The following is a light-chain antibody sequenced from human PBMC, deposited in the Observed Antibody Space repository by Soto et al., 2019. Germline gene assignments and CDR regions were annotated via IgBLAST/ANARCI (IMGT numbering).Light chain of an antibody. CDR1: QSVSSSY. CDR2: GAS. CDR3: QQYGSSLLT. Sequence: EIVLTQSPGTLSLSPGERATLSCRASQSVSSSYLAWYQQKPGQAPRLLIYGASSRATGIPDRFSGSGSGTDFTLTISRLEPEDFAVYYCQQYGSSLLTFGQGTRLEIK. J-gene: IGKJ5*01. V-gene: IGKV3-20*01.